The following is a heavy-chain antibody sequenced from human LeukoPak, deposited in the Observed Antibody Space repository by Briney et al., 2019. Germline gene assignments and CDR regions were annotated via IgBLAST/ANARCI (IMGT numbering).Heavy chain of an antibody. CDR1: GFTISSYW. CDR2: INSDGSST. CDR3: EYRITTTGGAFDI. Sequence: GGSLRLSCAASGFTISSYWMHRVRHAPGKGLVWVSRINSDGSSTSYADSVKGRFTISRDNAKNTLYLQMNSLRAEDTAVYYCEYRITTTGGAFDIWGQGTMVTVSS. V-gene: IGHV3-74*01. D-gene: IGHD3-10*01. J-gene: IGHJ3*02.